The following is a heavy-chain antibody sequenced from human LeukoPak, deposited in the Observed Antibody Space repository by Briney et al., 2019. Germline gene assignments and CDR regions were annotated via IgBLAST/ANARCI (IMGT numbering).Heavy chain of an antibody. Sequence: SETLSLTCAVYGGSFSGYYWSWIRQPPGKGLEWIGEINHSGGTNYNPSLKSRVTISVDTSKNQFSLNLSSVTAADTAIYYCSTSDYYSLHYWGQGTLVTVSS. CDR3: STSDYYSLHY. J-gene: IGHJ4*02. V-gene: IGHV4-34*03. CDR1: GGSFSGYY. D-gene: IGHD3-22*01. CDR2: INHSGGT.